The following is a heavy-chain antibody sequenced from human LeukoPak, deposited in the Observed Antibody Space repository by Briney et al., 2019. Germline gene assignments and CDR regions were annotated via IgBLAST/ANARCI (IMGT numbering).Heavy chain of an antibody. J-gene: IGHJ6*03. CDR3: ARHILEPGILPGYNYYYYMDV. V-gene: IGHV1-69*05. CDR2: IIPIFGTA. CDR1: GGTFSSYA. D-gene: IGHD3-9*01. Sequence: SVKVSCKASGGTFSSYAISWVRQAPGQGLEWMGGIIPIFGTANYAQKFQGRVTITTDESTSTAYMELSSLRSEDTAVYYCARHILEPGILPGYNYYYYMDVWGKGTTVTVSS.